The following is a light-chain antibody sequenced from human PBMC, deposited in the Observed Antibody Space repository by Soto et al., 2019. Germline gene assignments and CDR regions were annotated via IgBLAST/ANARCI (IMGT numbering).Light chain of an antibody. CDR3: QQRHMWPIT. Sequence: VVLTQSPVTLSSSPEERAXXSCRASQSFRGLLAWYQQKPGQAPRXXIYDAYNRATGIPPRFSGSGSGTDFTLTISSLEPEDSAVYYCQQRHMWPITFGQGTRLEIK. CDR2: DAY. V-gene: IGKV3-11*01. CDR1: QSFRGL. J-gene: IGKJ5*01.